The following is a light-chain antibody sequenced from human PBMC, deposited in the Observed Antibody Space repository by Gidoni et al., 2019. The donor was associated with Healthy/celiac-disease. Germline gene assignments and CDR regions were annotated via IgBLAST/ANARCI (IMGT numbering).Light chain of an antibody. CDR2: DAS. CDR3: QQYDNLPLT. CDR1: QDISNY. V-gene: IGKV1-33*01. Sequence: DIQMTPSSSSLSASVADRVTITCQSSQDISNYLNWYQQKPGKAPKLLIYDASNLEIGVPSRFSGSGYGTDFTCTISSLQPEDIATYYCQQYDNLPLTFGGGTKVEIK. J-gene: IGKJ4*01.